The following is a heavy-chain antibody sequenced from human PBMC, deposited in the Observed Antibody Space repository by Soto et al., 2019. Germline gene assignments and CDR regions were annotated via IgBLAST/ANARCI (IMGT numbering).Heavy chain of an antibody. CDR2: ISGDGNIT. CDR1: GFTFSGFP. Sequence: GGCMRLSCAAAGFTFSGFPMHWARQGQGKGLKYGSAISGDGNITFYAVYVRGRFTGYRDNFKNSLYLQMGSLRVEAMAVYSCARGRIPYGMDVWGHGTTVTVSS. CDR3: ARGRIPYGMDV. V-gene: IGHV3-64*02. J-gene: IGHJ6*02.